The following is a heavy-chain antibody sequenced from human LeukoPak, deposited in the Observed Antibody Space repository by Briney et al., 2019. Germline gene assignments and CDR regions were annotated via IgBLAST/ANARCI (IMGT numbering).Heavy chain of an antibody. CDR1: GFTLSSYW. Sequence: GGSLRLSCAASGFTLSSYWMHWVRQDPGKGLVWVSRINSDGSGTTYADSVKGRFTISRDNAKNTLYLQMNSLRAEDTAVYYCTRGTGYGVFDYWGQGTLVTVSS. CDR3: TRGTGYGVFDY. J-gene: IGHJ4*02. V-gene: IGHV3-74*01. CDR2: INSDGSGT. D-gene: IGHD1-14*01.